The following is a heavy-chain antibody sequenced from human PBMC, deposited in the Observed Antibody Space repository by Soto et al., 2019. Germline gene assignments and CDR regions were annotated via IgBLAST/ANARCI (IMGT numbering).Heavy chain of an antibody. CDR1: GFTFSSYS. J-gene: IGHJ4*02. V-gene: IGHV3-21*01. D-gene: IGHD3-22*01. CDR2: ISSSSSYI. CDR3: ARATYYYDSSGYFFDY. Sequence: GGSLRLSCAASGFTFSSYSMNWVRQAPGKGLEWVSSISSSSSYIYYADSVKGRFTISRDNAKNSLYLQMNSLRAEDTAVYYCARATYYYDSSGYFFDYWGQGTLVTVSS.